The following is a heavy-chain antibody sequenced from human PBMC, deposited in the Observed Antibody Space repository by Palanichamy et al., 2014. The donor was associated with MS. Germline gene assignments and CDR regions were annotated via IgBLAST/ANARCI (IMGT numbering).Heavy chain of an antibody. CDR3: TTTFDF. CDR2: IDNDGTGT. V-gene: IGHV3-74*01. J-gene: IGHJ4*02. Sequence: EVQLVESGGGLVQPGGSLRLSCAASGFSLSDNWMHWVRQAPGKGLVWVARIDNDGTGTSYADSVQGRFTISRDSAKNTVYLQMNSLSAEDTAVYYCTTTFDFRGQGTLVTVSS. CDR1: GFSLSDNW.